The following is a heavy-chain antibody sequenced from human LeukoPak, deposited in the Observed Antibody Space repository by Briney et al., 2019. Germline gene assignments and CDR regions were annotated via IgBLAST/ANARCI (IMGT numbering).Heavy chain of an antibody. D-gene: IGHD4-17*01. CDR3: ARALMTRVTTFVWDNWFDP. Sequence: MPSETLSLTCAVYGGSFSGYYWSWIRQPPGKGLEWIGEINHSGSTNYNPSLKSRVTISVDTSKNQFSLKLSSVTAADTAVYYCARALMTRVTTFVWDNWFDPWGQGTLVTVSS. V-gene: IGHV4-34*01. CDR2: INHSGST. J-gene: IGHJ5*02. CDR1: GGSFSGYY.